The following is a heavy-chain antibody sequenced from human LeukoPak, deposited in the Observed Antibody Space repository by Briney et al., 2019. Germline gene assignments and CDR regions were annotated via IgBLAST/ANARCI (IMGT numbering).Heavy chain of an antibody. Sequence: ASVKVSCKASGGTFSSYAISWVRQAPGQGLEWMGGIIPIFGTGNYAQKFQGRVTITADESTSTAYMELSSLRSEDTAVYYCARLSRDFWGKYYYGMDVWGQGTTVTVSS. CDR2: IIPIFGTG. J-gene: IGHJ6*02. V-gene: IGHV1-69*13. CDR3: ARLSRDFWGKYYYGMDV. D-gene: IGHD3-3*01. CDR1: GGTFSSYA.